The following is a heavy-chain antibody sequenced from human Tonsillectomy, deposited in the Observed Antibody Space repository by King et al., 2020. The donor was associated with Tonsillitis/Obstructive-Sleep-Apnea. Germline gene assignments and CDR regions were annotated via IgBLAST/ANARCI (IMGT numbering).Heavy chain of an antibody. CDR1: GGSISSYY. CDR2: IYYSGST. V-gene: IGHV4-59*01. Sequence: VQLQESGPGLVKPSETLSLTCTVSGGSISSYYWSWIRQPPGKGLEWIGYIYYSGSTNYNPSLKSRVTISVDTSKNQFSLKLSSVTAADTAVYYCAGAPGGYDFWSGYGFTYWGQGTLVTVSS. D-gene: IGHD3-3*01. J-gene: IGHJ4*02. CDR3: AGAPGGYDFWSGYGFTY.